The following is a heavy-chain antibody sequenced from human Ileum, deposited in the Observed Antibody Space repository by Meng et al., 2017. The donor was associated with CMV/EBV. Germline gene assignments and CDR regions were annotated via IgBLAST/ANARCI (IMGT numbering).Heavy chain of an antibody. CDR2: IYNTAST. D-gene: IGHD3-22*01. V-gene: IGHV4-30-4*08. Sequence: VSAPRLVHPSHTLYLPLTVPGPPIRHGHQFWTWVPQPPGNGPAWLGYIYNTASTSYNPSLASRLTLSVDTSKNQFSLKAPPATAADTAVYYCATRVPDSSGFYYGIFDYWGQGTLVTVSS. CDR3: ATRVPDSSGFYYGIFDY. CDR1: GPPIRHGHQF. J-gene: IGHJ4*02.